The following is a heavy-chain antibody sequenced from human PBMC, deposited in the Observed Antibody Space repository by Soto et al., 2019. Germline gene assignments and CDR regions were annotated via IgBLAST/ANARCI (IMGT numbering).Heavy chain of an antibody. V-gene: IGHV3-15*01. J-gene: IGHJ4*02. Sequence: PGGSLRLSCAASGLTFSNVWMTWVRQAPGKGLEWVDRIKSKSDGETADVAAPVKARFTISRDDSKNTVFLEMNSLKSEDTALYYCAITAMINRDSSTSFDYWGWGTQVTVSS. CDR1: GLTFSNVW. D-gene: IGHD5-18*01. CDR2: IKSKSDGETA. CDR3: AITAMINRDSSTSFDY.